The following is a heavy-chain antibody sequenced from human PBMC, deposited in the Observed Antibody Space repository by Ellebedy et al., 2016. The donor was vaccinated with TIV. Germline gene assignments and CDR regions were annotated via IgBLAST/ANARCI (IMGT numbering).Heavy chain of an antibody. CDR3: ARASSGAYVFHFDY. CDR2: MKHDGSES. J-gene: IGHJ4*02. V-gene: IGHV3-7*01. CDR1: GFTFRSYW. Sequence: GGSLRLXXAASGFTFRSYWMSWVRQAPGKGLEWVTSMKHDGSESYYVDSVKGRFTISRDNAKNSLYLQMNSLRAEDTAVYYCARASSGAYVFHFDYWGQGTPVTVSS. D-gene: IGHD6-19*01.